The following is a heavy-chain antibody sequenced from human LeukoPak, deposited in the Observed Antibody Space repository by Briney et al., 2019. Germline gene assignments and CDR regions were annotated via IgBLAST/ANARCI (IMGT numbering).Heavy chain of an antibody. CDR2: SDPKSGAT. CDR1: GYTFTGYY. V-gene: IGHV1-2*02. J-gene: IGHJ4*02. Sequence: GASVKVSCKASGYTFTGYYMHWLRQAPGQRFEWMGWSDPKSGATKYEHFQGRVTMTRDTSISTAYMELSRLTSDDTAVYYCARGNFYDNKGYSPELRYWGQGTLVTVSS. CDR3: ARGNFYDNKGYSPELRY. D-gene: IGHD3-10*01.